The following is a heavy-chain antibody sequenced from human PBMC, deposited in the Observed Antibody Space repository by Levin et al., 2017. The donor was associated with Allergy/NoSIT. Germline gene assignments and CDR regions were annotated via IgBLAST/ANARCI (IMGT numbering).Heavy chain of an antibody. CDR3: ARGLFDF. CDR1: GFTFEIYG. Sequence: PGGSLRLSCSVSGFTFEIYGMNWVRQAPGKRLEWVSHISASGSPTYYADPVRGRFTISRDNAKQSLYLQMTSLRVEDTAVYYCARGLFDFWGQGALVTVPS. CDR2: ISASGSPT. D-gene: IGHD5-12*01. J-gene: IGHJ4*02. V-gene: IGHV3-48*04.